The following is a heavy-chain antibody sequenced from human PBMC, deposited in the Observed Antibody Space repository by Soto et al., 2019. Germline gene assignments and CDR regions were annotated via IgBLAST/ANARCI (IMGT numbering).Heavy chain of an antibody. J-gene: IGHJ6*02. CDR1: GYTFTSYY. V-gene: IGHV1-46*01. D-gene: IGHD2-2*01. CDR3: AIDLACSSPSCPGHYYGMDV. Sequence: ASVKVSCKASGYTFTSYYMHWVRQAPGQGLEWMGIINPSGGSTSYAQKFQGRVTMTRDTSTSTVYMELSSLRSEDTAVYYCAIDLACSSPSCPGHYYGMDVWGQGTTVTVSS. CDR2: INPSGGST.